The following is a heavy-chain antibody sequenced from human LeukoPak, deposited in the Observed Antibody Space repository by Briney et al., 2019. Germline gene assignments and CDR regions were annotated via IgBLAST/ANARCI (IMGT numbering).Heavy chain of an antibody. Sequence: SETLSLTCAVYGGSFSGYYWSWIRQPPGKGLEWIGEINHSGSTNYNPSLKSRVTISVDTSKNQFSLKLSSVTAADTAVYYRARERLYYDFWSGYLPGYFDYWGQGTLVTVSS. CDR3: ARERLYYDFWSGYLPGYFDY. CDR2: INHSGST. D-gene: IGHD3-3*01. J-gene: IGHJ4*02. CDR1: GGSFSGYY. V-gene: IGHV4-34*01.